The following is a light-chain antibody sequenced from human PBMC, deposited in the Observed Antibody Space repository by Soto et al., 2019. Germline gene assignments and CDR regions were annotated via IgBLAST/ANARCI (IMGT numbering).Light chain of an antibody. J-gene: IGKJ4*01. CDR3: QQRDKWPLT. CDR1: QSVSSD. Sequence: ETVLTQSPDTLSLPPGERATLSCRASQSVSSDLALYQQKPGQAPRLLSYDIFYRATGIPARFSGNGSGTDVPLTLSALGPEDVAVYDGQQRDKWPLTFGGGTKVEI. V-gene: IGKV3-11*01. CDR2: DIF.